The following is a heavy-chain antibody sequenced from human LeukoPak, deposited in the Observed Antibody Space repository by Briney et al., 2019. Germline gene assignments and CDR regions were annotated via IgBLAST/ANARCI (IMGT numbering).Heavy chain of an antibody. CDR2: IIPIFGTA. Sequence: SVKVSCKASGSTFISYDINWVRQAPGQGLEWMGGIIPIFGTANYAQKFQGRVTITTDESTSTAYMELSSLRSEDTAVYYCARDNSGYYSGYYYYYMDVWGKGTTVTVSS. V-gene: IGHV1-69*05. CDR3: ARDNSGYYSGYYYYYMDV. J-gene: IGHJ6*03. CDR1: GSTFISYD. D-gene: IGHD3-22*01.